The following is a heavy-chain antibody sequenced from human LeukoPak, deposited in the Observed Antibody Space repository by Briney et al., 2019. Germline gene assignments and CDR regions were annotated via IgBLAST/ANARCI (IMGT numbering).Heavy chain of an antibody. Sequence: GSLRLSCTTSGFTFSHCGMHWVRRAPGKGLEWVANIKQDGSEKYYVDSVKGRFTISRDNAKNSLYLQMNSLRAEDTAVYYCARGGGDSSGYYYENFDYWGQGTLVTVSS. V-gene: IGHV3-7*01. CDR2: IKQDGSEK. CDR1: GFTFSHCG. J-gene: IGHJ4*02. D-gene: IGHD3-22*01. CDR3: ARGGGDSSGYYYENFDY.